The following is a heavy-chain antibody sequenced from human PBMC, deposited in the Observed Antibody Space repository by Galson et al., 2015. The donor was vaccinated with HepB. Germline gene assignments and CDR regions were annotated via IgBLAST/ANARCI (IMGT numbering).Heavy chain of an antibody. CDR3: ARSYDY. CDR1: GFTFSSYW. CDR2: INIDGSTT. J-gene: IGHJ4*02. V-gene: IGHV3-74*01. Sequence: SLRLSCAASGFTFSSYWMHWVRQAPGKGLVWVSRINIDGSTTNYADSVKGRFTISRDNAKNTVYLQMNSLRAEDTAVYYCARSYDYWGQGTQVTVSS.